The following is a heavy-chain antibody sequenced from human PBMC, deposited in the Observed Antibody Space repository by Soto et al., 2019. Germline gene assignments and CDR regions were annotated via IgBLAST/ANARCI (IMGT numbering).Heavy chain of an antibody. CDR2: INQSGST. V-gene: IGHV4-34*01. J-gene: IGHJ4*02. D-gene: IGHD3-22*01. Sequence: QVQLQQWGAGLLKPSETLSLTCAVYGGSFSGYYWSWIRQPPGKGLEWIGEINQSGSTNYSQALNRRVTITVDTSNVPASLKLGSVTDADMAVYYCGIGRSSHGSSGYSDYWGQGALGTVSS. CDR3: GIGRSSHGSSGYSDY. CDR1: GGSFSGYY.